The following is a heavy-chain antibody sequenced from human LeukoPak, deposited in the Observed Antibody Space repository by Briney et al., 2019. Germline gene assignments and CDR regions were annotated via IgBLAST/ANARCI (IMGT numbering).Heavy chain of an antibody. V-gene: IGHV1-69*05. CDR1: GGTFSSYA. D-gene: IGHD6-19*01. CDR3: ARVKRAVAGTLGY. CDR2: IIPIFGTA. Sequence: SVKVSCKAPGGTFSSYAISWVRQAPGQGLEWMGGIIPIFGTANYAQKFQGRVTITTDESTSTAYMELSSLRSEDTAVYYCARVKRAVAGTLGYWGQGTLVIVSS. J-gene: IGHJ4*02.